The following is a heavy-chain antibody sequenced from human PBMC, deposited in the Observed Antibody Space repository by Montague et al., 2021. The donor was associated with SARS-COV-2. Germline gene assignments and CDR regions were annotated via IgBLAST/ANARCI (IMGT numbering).Heavy chain of an antibody. CDR2: ITYSGNI. CDR3: ARGQVTAFAFLIVFPEAGLLDS. CDR1: GGSFNDYY. Sequence: SETLSLTCAVYGGSFNDYYWTWVRQPPGKGLEWIGEITYSGNIKYNPSLKNRVTMSVDKSKNQFSLKLTSVTAADTATYYRARGQVTAFAFLIVFPEAGLLDSWGRGTTVTVSS. J-gene: IGHJ4*02. V-gene: IGHV4-34*01. D-gene: IGHD2-21*01.